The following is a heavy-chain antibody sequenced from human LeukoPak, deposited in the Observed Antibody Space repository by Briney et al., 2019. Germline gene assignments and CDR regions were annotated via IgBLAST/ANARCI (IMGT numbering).Heavy chain of an antibody. Sequence: GGSLRLSCAASGFTFSSYSMNWVRQAPGKGLEWVSSISSSSSYIYYADSVKGRFTISRDNAKNSLYLQMNSLRAEDTAVYYCARDSSVFSSWYDPDAFDIWGQGTMVTVSS. CDR1: GFTFSSYS. CDR2: ISSSSSYI. CDR3: ARDSSVFSSWYDPDAFDI. V-gene: IGHV3-21*01. J-gene: IGHJ3*02. D-gene: IGHD6-13*01.